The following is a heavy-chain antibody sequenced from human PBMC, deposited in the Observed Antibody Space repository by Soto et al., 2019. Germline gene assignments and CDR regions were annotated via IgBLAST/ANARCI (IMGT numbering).Heavy chain of an antibody. V-gene: IGHV4-38-2*01. CDR2: IYRSGSA. D-gene: IGHD1-26*01. CDR1: CYSISSGYY. Sequence: SETLGVSCVLCCYSISSGYYWGWIRQPPVTGLEWIGSIYRSGSAYYNPSLKSRVTISIDTSKNQFSLKLNSVTAADTAVYYCARVGDGYNYVDYWGQGTLVTVS. J-gene: IGHJ4*02. CDR3: ARVGDGYNYVDY.